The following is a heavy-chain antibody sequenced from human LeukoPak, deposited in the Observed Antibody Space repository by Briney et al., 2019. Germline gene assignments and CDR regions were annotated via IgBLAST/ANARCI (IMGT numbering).Heavy chain of an antibody. Sequence: PSETLSLTCTISGSSITSVSHYWGWIRQPPGKGLEWIGDIYYTGSTYYSPSLRSRVTMSVHTSENRFSLRLNSVTAVDAAVYYCARRWGNIVGVTYEYWGQGTLVTVSS. D-gene: IGHD3-16*01. J-gene: IGHJ4*02. CDR1: GSSITSVSHY. CDR3: ARRWGNIVGVTYEY. CDR2: IYYTGST. V-gene: IGHV4-39*01.